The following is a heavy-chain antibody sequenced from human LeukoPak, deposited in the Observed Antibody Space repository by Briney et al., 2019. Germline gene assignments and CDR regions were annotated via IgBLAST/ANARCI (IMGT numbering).Heavy chain of an antibody. V-gene: IGHV4-4*07. Sequence: SETLSLTCTVSGGSISNYYWSWIRQPAGKGLEWIGRIYTSGSTNYNPSLKSRVIMSIDTSKNQFSLKLSSVTAADTAVYYCARDGVYSGYDYYFDYWGQGTLVTVSS. CDR3: ARDGVYSGYDYYFDY. D-gene: IGHD5-12*01. J-gene: IGHJ4*02. CDR1: GGSISNYY. CDR2: IYTSGST.